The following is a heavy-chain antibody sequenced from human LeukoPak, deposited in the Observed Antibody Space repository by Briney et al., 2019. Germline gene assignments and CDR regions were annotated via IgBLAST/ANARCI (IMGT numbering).Heavy chain of an antibody. V-gene: IGHV4-34*01. J-gene: IGHJ4*02. CDR3: ARLKSYSSSWYPKYYFDY. Sequence: SETLSLTCAVYGGSFSGYYWSWIRQPPGKGLEWIGEINHSGSTNYNPSLKSRVTISVDTSKNQFSLKLSSVTAADTAVYYCARLKSYSSSWYPKYYFDYWGQGTLVTVSS. D-gene: IGHD6-13*01. CDR1: GGSFSGYY. CDR2: INHSGST.